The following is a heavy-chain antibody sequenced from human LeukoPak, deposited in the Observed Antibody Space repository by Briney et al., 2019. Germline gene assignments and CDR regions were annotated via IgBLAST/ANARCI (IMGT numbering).Heavy chain of an antibody. CDR2: ISGSGGST. J-gene: IGHJ4*02. D-gene: IGHD1-26*01. V-gene: IGHV3-23*01. Sequence: QPGGSLRLSCAASGFTFSSYAMSWVRQAPGKGLEWVSAISGSGGSTYYADSVKGRFTISRDNSKNTLYLQMNSLRAEDTAVYYCAKDRMGATTTVRRASDYWGQGTLVTVSS. CDR1: GFTFSSYA. CDR3: AKDRMGATTTVRRASDY.